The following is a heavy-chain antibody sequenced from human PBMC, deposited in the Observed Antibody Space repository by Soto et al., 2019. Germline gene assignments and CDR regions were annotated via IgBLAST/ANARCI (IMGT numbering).Heavy chain of an antibody. CDR2: LSDSVGTT. Sequence: GGSLRLSCAVSGFSFGTYTVNWVRQAPGMGLEWVSGLSDSVGTTHYAYSVKGRFTISRDKSKNTLYLQMNNLRAEDTAVYYCAKHLIGGRLQPPFDLWGQGTQVTVSS. CDR1: GFSFGTYT. V-gene: IGHV3-23*01. CDR3: AKHLIGGRLQPPFDL. D-gene: IGHD1-1*01. J-gene: IGHJ4*02.